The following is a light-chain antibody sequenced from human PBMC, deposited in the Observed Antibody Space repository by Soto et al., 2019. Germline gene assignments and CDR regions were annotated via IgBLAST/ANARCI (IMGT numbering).Light chain of an antibody. CDR2: GAS. Sequence: EIVLTQSPGTLSLSPGERATLSCRASQSVSSSYLAWYQQKPGQAPRLLIYGASSRATGIPDRFSGSGSGTDFTLTISRLEPEDFSVYYGQQYGSSLYTYGQGTKLKVK. CDR1: QSVSSSY. CDR3: QQYGSSLYT. V-gene: IGKV3-20*01. J-gene: IGKJ2*01.